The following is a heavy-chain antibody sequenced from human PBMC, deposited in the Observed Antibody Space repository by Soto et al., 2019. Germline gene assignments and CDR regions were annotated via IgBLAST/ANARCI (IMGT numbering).Heavy chain of an antibody. CDR1: GYTFTIYY. Sequence: ASVKVSCKASGYTFTIYYMHWVRQAPGQGLEWMGIINPSGGSTSYAQKFQGRVTMTRDTSTSTVYMELSSLRSEDTAVYYCARGGPGAARDRKDNWFDPWGQGTLVTSPQ. V-gene: IGHV1-46*03. CDR2: INPSGGST. J-gene: IGHJ5*02. CDR3: ARGGPGAARDRKDNWFDP. D-gene: IGHD6-6*01.